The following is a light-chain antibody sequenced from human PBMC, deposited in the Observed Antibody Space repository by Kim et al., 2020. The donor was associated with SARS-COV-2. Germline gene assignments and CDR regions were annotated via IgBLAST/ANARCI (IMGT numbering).Light chain of an antibody. CDR3: QKCDSAPWT. CDR2: AAS. V-gene: IGKV1-27*01. CDR1: QDISNY. J-gene: IGKJ1*01. Sequence: ASVGERVTIPCRASQDISNYLAWFQLKPGKAPKLLIYAASALQPGVPSLFSGSGSGKDFTLPVTSLQPEDVATYYCQKCDSAPWTFGQGTKVDIK.